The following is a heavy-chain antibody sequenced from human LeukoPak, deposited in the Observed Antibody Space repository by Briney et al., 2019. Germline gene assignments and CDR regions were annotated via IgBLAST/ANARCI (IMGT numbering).Heavy chain of an antibody. D-gene: IGHD2-2*01. V-gene: IGHV3-7*01. J-gene: IGHJ6*03. CDR2: IKHDGSEK. Sequence: QPGGSLRLSCAASGFTFSSYWMSWVRHAPGKGLEWVANIKHDGSEKYYVDSVKGRFTISRDNAKNSLYLQMNSLRAEDTAVYYCARGLRVFSRGGYHYYMDVWGKGTTVTVSS. CDR1: GFTFSSYW. CDR3: ARGLRVFSRGGYHYYMDV.